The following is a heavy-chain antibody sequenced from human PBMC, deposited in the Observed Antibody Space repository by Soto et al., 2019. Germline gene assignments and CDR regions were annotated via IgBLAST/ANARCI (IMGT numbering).Heavy chain of an antibody. V-gene: IGHV5-10-1*01. CDR2: IDPSDSYT. CDR3: ASAFGGATSPGMDV. D-gene: IGHD3-10*01. CDR1: GCSLTSYW. J-gene: IGHJ6*02. Sequence: GECLKISWNGSGCSLTSYWISWVRQMPGKGLEWMGRIDPSDSYTNYSPSFQGHVTISADKSISTAYLQWSSLKASDTAMYYCASAFGGATSPGMDVWGQGTTVTAP.